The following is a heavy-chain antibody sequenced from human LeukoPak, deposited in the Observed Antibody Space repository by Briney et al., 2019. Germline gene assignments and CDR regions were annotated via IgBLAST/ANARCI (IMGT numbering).Heavy chain of an antibody. D-gene: IGHD4-11*01. CDR1: GFTFSSYS. Sequence: GGSLRLSCAASGFTFSSYSMNWVRQAPGKGLEGVSSISSSSSYIYYADSVKGRFTISRDNAKNSLYLQMNSLRAEDTAVYYCARRTVTTEFDYWGQGTLVTVSS. CDR2: ISSSSSYI. CDR3: ARRTVTTEFDY. V-gene: IGHV3-21*01. J-gene: IGHJ4*02.